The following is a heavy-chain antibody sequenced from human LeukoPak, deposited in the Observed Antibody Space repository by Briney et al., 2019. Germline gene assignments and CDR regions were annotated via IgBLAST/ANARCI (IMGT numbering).Heavy chain of an antibody. J-gene: IGHJ4*02. CDR1: GFTFSSYW. D-gene: IGHD1-14*01. V-gene: IGHV3-74*01. Sequence: QPGGSLRLSCAASGFTFSSYWVQWVRQAPGKGLVWISRINSDGSSLSYADSVKGRFTISRDNAKNTVYLQMNSLRDEDTAVYYCARGLDGSFDYWGLGTLVTVSS. CDR2: INSDGSSL. CDR3: ARGLDGSFDY.